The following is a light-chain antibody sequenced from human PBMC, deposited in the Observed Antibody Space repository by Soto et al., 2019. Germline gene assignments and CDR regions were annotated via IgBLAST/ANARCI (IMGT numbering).Light chain of an antibody. CDR3: AVWDASLSTGV. CDR2: KNY. Sequence: QTVVTQPPSASGTPGQRVTISCSGSSSNIGSDYVYWFQQLPGTAPKLLIYKNYQRPSGVPDRFSGSKSGTSASLAISGLRSEDEADYWCAVWDASLSTGVFGGGTKLTVL. J-gene: IGLJ3*02. V-gene: IGLV1-47*01. CDR1: SSNIGSDY.